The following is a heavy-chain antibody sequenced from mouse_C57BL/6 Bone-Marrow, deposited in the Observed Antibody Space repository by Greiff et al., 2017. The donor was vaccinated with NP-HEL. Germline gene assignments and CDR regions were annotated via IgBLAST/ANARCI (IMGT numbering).Heavy chain of an antibody. CDR2: INPSNGGT. Sequence: QVQLQQPGTELVKPGTSVKLSCKSSGYTFTSYWMHWVKQRPGQGLEWIGNINPSNGGTNYNEKFKSKATMTVDKSSSTAYLMLSSRTSDDSAVYYCAREGRWLRRGYWYVDVWDTGTTVTVSS. CDR3: AREGRWLRRGYWYVDV. D-gene: IGHD2-2*01. CDR1: GYTFTSYW. J-gene: IGHJ1*03. V-gene: IGHV1-53*01.